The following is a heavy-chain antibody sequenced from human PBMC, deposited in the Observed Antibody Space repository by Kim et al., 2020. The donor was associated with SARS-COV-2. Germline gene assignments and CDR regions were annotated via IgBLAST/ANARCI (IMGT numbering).Heavy chain of an antibody. CDR3: AKDLGFSSDGRNY. CDR2: ISYDGSNK. CDR1: GFTFSSYG. V-gene: IGHV3-30*18. J-gene: IGHJ4*02. Sequence: GGSLRLSCAASGFTFSSYGMHWVNQAPGKGLEWVAVISYDGSNKYYADSVKGRFTISRDNSKNTLYLQMNSLRAEDTAVYYCAKDLGFSSDGRNYWGQGT. D-gene: IGHD6-19*01.